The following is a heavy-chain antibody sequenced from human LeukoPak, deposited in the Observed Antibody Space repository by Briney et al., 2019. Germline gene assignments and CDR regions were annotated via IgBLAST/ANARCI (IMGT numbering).Heavy chain of an antibody. CDR2: MHPNTGNT. V-gene: IGHV1-8*01. J-gene: IGHJ6*03. CDR1: GYTFTSYD. Sequence: ASVKVSCKASGYTFTSYDINWVRQATGQGLEWMGWMHPNTGNTGYAPKFQGRVTMTRDTSISTAYMELSSLRSEDTAVYYCARYTAGMDVWGKGTTVTISS. CDR3: ARYTAGMDV. D-gene: IGHD2-2*02.